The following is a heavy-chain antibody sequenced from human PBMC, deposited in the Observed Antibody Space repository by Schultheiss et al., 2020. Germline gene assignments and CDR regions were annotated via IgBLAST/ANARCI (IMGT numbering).Heavy chain of an antibody. V-gene: IGHV1-24*01. CDR3: ARGQWLGLTNPFDY. J-gene: IGHJ4*02. Sequence: ASVKVSCKVSGYTLTELSMHWVRQAPGKGLEWMGGFDPEDGETIYAQKFQGRVTMTEDTSTDTAYMELSRLRSDDTAVYYCARGQWLGLTNPFDYWGQGTLVTVSS. D-gene: IGHD6-19*01. CDR2: FDPEDGET. CDR1: GYTLTELS.